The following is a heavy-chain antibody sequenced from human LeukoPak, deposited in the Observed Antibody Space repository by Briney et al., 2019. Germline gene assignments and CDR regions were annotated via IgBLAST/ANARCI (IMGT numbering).Heavy chain of an antibody. CDR2: IIPIFGTA. CDR1: GGTFSSYA. J-gene: IGHJ6*04. Sequence: SVKVSCKASGGTFSSYAISWVRQAPGQGLEWMGGIIPIFGTANYAQKFQGRVTITADESTSTAYMELSSLRSEDTAVYYCATPTSGSYRPPLEAHYYYYGMDVWGKGTTVTVSS. V-gene: IGHV1-69*13. D-gene: IGHD3-10*01. CDR3: ATPTSGSYRPPLEAHYYYYGMDV.